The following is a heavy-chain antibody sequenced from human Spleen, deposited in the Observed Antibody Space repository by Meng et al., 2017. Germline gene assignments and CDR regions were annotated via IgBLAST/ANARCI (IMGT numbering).Heavy chain of an antibody. CDR1: VYAFTSFD. Sequence: QLVQSGAEVKKPAASVKVSCKASVYAFTSFDINWVRQAPGQGLEWMGWMNHNYGNTDYAQKSQGRVTMTRDTSITTAHMELSRLGYEDTAVYYCARGVDAGVDYWGQGTLVTVSS. V-gene: IGHV1-8*01. CDR2: MNHNYGNT. D-gene: IGHD5-12*01. J-gene: IGHJ4*02. CDR3: ARGVDAGVDY.